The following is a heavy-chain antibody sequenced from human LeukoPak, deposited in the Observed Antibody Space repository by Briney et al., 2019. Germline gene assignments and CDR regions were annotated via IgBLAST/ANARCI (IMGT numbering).Heavy chain of an antibody. D-gene: IGHD3-10*01. V-gene: IGHV4-31*03. J-gene: IGHJ4*02. CDR2: IYYSGST. CDR3: ARDHMVRQPL. Sequence: PSETLSLTCTVSGGSISSGGYYWSWIRQHPGKGLEWIGYIYYSGSTYYNPSLKSRVTISVDTPKNQFSLKLSSVTAADTAVYYCARDHMVRQPLWGQGTLVTVSS. CDR1: GGSISSGGYY.